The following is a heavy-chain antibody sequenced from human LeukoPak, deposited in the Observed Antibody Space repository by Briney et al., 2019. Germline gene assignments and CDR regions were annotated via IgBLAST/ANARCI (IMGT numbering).Heavy chain of an antibody. CDR3: VREAGPLD. Sequence: ASVKISCKASGYTFTGYYINWVRQAPGQAPEWVGWVNPNTGGARYAQKFQGRVTMTRDTSITTAFMELRGLTFDDTAVFYCVREAGPLDWGQGTLVTVSS. V-gene: IGHV1-2*02. CDR2: VNPNTGGA. CDR1: GYTFTGYY. J-gene: IGHJ4*02.